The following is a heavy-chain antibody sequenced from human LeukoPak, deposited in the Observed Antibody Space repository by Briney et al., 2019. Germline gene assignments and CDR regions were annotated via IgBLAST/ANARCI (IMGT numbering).Heavy chain of an antibody. D-gene: IGHD3-22*01. CDR2: ISGSGGST. CDR1: GFTFSSYG. V-gene: IGHV3-23*01. CDR3: AKDYGSGYYYIAFDY. Sequence: PGGSLRLSCAASGFTFSSYGMSWVRQAPGKGLEWVSAISGSGGSTYYADSVKGRFTISRDNSKNTLYLQMNSLRAEDTAVYYCAKDYGSGYYYIAFDYWGQGTLVTVSS. J-gene: IGHJ4*02.